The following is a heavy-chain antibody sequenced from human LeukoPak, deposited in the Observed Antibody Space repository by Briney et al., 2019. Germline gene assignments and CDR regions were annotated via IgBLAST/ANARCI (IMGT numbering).Heavy chain of an antibody. Sequence: GGSLRLSCAASGFTVSTAGFTFNNAWMSWVRQAPGKGLEWVGRIKSKSDGGTTDYGAPVKGRFTFSRDDSKNTVYLQMNSLKSEDTAVYSCTTDLLDYWGQGTLVTVSS. CDR1: GFTVSTAGFTFNNAW. J-gene: IGHJ4*02. V-gene: IGHV3-15*01. CDR2: IKSKSDGGTT. CDR3: TTDLLDY.